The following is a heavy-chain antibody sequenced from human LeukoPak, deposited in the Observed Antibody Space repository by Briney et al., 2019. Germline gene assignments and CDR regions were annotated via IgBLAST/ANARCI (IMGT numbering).Heavy chain of an antibody. D-gene: IGHD3-10*01. CDR1: GYTFTSYG. CDR3: ARVDNTLVRGAIPDYFGY. J-gene: IGHJ4*02. Sequence: ASVKVSCKASGYTFTSYGISWVRQAPGQGLEWMGWISAYNGNTNYAQKLQGRVTMTTDTSTSTAYVELRSLRSDDTAVYYCARVDNTLVRGAIPDYFGYWGQGTLVTVSS. CDR2: ISAYNGNT. V-gene: IGHV1-18*01.